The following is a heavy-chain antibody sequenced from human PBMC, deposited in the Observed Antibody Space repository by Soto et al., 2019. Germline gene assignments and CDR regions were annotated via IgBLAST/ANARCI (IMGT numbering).Heavy chain of an antibody. CDR2: IYYSGST. CDR3: AGEASRYCSGGSCYSYYYYYMDV. D-gene: IGHD2-15*01. CDR1: GGSISSYY. J-gene: IGHJ6*03. V-gene: IGHV4-59*01. Sequence: SETLSLTCTVSGGSISSYYWSWIRQPPGKGLEWIGYIYYSGSTNYNPSLKSRVTISVDTSKNQFSLKLSSVTAADTAVYYCAGEASRYCSGGSCYSYYYYYMDVWGKGTTVTVS.